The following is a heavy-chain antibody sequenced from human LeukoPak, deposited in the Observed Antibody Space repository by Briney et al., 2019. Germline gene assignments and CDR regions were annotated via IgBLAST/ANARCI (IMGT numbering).Heavy chain of an antibody. CDR1: GFTFSSYA. CDR3: AKDGVYCGGDCYTNIPPFFSGPLGN. CDR2: ISGSGGST. J-gene: IGHJ4*02. Sequence: GGSLRLSCAASGFTFSSYAMSWVRQAPGKGLEWFSAISGSGGSTYYADSVKGRFTISRDNSKNTLYLQMNSLRAEDTAVYYCAKDGVYCGGDCYTNIPPFFSGPLGNWGQGTLVTVSS. V-gene: IGHV3-23*01. D-gene: IGHD2-21*02.